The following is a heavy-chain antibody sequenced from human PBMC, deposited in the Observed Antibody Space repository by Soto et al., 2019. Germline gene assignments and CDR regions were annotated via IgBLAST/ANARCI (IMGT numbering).Heavy chain of an antibody. D-gene: IGHD6-13*01. CDR3: ARDRAAVASTFDY. V-gene: IGHV4-38-2*02. Sequence: SATQSLTCAVSGYFMTTGNYWGWIRPSPGKGLEWIGSIYYTGRTYYNPSLKSRVTMSVDTSKNQFSLKLTSVTAADTAVYYCARDRAAVASTFDYWGPGTLVTVS. CDR1: GYFMTTGNY. CDR2: IYYTGRT. J-gene: IGHJ4*02.